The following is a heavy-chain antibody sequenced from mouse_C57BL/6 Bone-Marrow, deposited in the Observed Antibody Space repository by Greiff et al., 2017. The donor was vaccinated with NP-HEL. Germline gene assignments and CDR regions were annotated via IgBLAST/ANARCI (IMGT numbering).Heavy chain of an antibody. D-gene: IGHD6-5*01. V-gene: IGHV3-8*01. J-gene: IGHJ1*03. CDR2: ISYSGST. CDR1: GYSITSDY. CDR3: ARYPSLSYWYFDV. Sequence: EVHLVESGPGLAKPSQTLSLTCSVTGYSITSDYWNWIRKFPGNKLEYMGYISYSGSTYYNPSLKSRISITRDTSKNQYYLQLNSVTTEDTATYYCARYPSLSYWYFDVWGTGTTVTVSS.